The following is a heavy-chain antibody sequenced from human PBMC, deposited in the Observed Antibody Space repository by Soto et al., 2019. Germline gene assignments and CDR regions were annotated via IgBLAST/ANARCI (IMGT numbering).Heavy chain of an antibody. Sequence: EVQLLESGGGLVQPGGSLRLSCAASGFTFSSYAMSWVRQAPGKGLEWVSAISGSGGSTYYADSVKGRFTISRDNSKNTLYLQMNGLRAEDTAVYYCASVVVAATTYGMDVWGQGTTVTVSS. CDR1: GFTFSSYA. J-gene: IGHJ6*02. CDR3: ASVVVAATTYGMDV. CDR2: ISGSGGST. D-gene: IGHD2-15*01. V-gene: IGHV3-23*01.